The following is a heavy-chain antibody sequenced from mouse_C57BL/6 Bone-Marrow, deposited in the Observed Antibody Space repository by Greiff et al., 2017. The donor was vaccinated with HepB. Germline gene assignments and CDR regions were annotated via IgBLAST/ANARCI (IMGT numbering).Heavy chain of an antibody. J-gene: IGHJ1*03. CDR2: IDPSDSYT. V-gene: IGHV1-50*01. D-gene: IGHD1-1*01. CDR1: GYTFTSYW. CDR3: ARLYGSSLYWYIDV. Sequence: VQLQQPGAELVKPGASVKLSCKASGYTFTSYWMQWVKQRPGQGLEWIGEIDPSDSYTNYNQKFKGKATLTVDTSSSTAYMQLSSLTSEDSAVYYCARLYGSSLYWYIDVWGTGTTVTVSS.